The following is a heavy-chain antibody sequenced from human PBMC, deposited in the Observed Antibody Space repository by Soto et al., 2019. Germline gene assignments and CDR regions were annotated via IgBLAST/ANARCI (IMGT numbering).Heavy chain of an antibody. Sequence: EVQLLESGGGLVQPGGSLRLSCAASGFSLSTYAMNWVRQAPGKGLEWVSSISNTGDGTYYADSVKGRFTISRDNSKITLYQQMNSLRAEDTAVYYCAKVGCGGECYYLVDHWGQGTLVTVSS. V-gene: IGHV3-23*01. J-gene: IGHJ4*02. D-gene: IGHD2-21*01. CDR2: ISNTGDGT. CDR1: GFSLSTYA. CDR3: AKVGCGGECYYLVDH.